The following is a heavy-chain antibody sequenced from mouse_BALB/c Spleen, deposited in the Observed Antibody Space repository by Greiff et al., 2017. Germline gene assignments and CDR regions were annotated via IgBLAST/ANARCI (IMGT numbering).Heavy chain of an antibody. CDR2: IWAGGST. CDR1: GFSLTSYG. J-gene: IGHJ4*01. D-gene: IGHD2-2*01. CDR3: ARNYGYDDYAMDY. V-gene: IGHV2-9*02. Sequence: QVQLKESGPGLVAPSQSLSITCTVSGFSLTSYGVHWVRQPPGKGLEWLGVIWAGGSTNYNSALMSRLSISKDNSKSQVFLKMNSLQTDDTAMYYCARNYGYDDYAMDYWGQGTSVTVSS.